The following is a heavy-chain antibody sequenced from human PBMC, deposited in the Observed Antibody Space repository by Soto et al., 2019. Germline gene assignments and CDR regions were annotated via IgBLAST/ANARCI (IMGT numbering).Heavy chain of an antibody. D-gene: IGHD3-16*01. J-gene: IGHJ3*01. Sequence: QVTLKESGPVLVKPTETLTLTCTVSGFSLSNARMGVSWIRQPPGTALEWLAHIFSNDENSYSISLKSRLTISKDTSKSQVVLTMTNMDPVDTATYYCARIVRGSALGTAFDVWGQGTMVTVSS. CDR3: ARIVRGSALGTAFDV. CDR1: GFSLSNARMG. V-gene: IGHV2-26*01. CDR2: IFSNDEN.